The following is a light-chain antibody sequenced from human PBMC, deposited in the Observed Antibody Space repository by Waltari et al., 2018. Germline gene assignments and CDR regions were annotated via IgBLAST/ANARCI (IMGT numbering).Light chain of an antibody. Sequence: DIQMTQSPSTLPASCGERVTINCRASQYVKNKLAWFQQKPGKAPKVLIHKASRLESGVPSRFSGSGFGTEFILSISSLQPDDFATYYCQEYDSLPITFGGGTKVEIK. J-gene: IGKJ4*01. CDR1: QYVKNK. V-gene: IGKV1-5*03. CDR3: QEYDSLPIT. CDR2: KAS.